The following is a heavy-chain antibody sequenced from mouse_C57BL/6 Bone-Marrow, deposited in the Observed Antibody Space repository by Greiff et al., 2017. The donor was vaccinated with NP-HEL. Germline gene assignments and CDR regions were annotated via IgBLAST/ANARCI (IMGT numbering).Heavy chain of an antibody. D-gene: IGHD1-1*01. Sequence: EVKVEESGGGLVKPGGSLKLSCAASGFTFSSYAMSWVRQTPEKRLEWVATISDGGSYTYYPDNVKGRFTISRDNAKNNLYLQMSHLKSEDTAMYYCARSATVLDYWGQGTTLTVSS. CDR2: ISDGGSYT. J-gene: IGHJ2*01. CDR3: ARSATVLDY. V-gene: IGHV5-4*03. CDR1: GFTFSSYA.